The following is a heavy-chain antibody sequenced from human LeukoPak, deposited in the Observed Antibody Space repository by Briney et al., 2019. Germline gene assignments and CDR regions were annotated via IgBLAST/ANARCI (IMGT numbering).Heavy chain of an antibody. CDR3: AREVVIVGGTGGGFDY. J-gene: IGHJ4*02. CDR1: GFAVSSNY. Sequence: PGGSLRLSCAASGFAVSSNYMSWVRQAPGKGLEWVSVIYSGGSTYYADSVKGRFTISRDNSKSTLYLQMNSLRVEDTAVYYCAREVVIVGGTGGGFDYWGQGTLVTVSS. CDR2: IYSGGST. D-gene: IGHD1-26*01. V-gene: IGHV3-53*01.